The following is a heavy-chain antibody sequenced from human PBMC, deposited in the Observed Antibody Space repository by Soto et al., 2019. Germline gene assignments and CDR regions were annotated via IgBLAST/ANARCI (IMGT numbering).Heavy chain of an antibody. CDR1: GFTFSSYE. CDR2: ISSSGSTI. V-gene: IGHV3-48*03. D-gene: IGHD2-15*01. CDR3: WGDCSGGSCYSDYYYYGMDV. Sequence: GGSLRLSCAASGFTFSSYEMNWVRQAPGKGLEWVSYISSSGSTIYYADSVKGRFTISRDNAKNSLYLQMNSLRAEDTAVYYCWGDCSGGSCYSDYYYYGMDVWGQGTTVTVSS. J-gene: IGHJ6*02.